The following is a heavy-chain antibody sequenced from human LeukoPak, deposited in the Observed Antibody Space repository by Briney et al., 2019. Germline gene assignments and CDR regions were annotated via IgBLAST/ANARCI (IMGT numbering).Heavy chain of an antibody. J-gene: IGHJ4*02. Sequence: GESLKISCKGSGYSFSTYWIAWVRQVPGKGLEWMGIIYLGDSDIKYSPSFQGQVTISADKSIGTAYLQWSSLKASDTAMYYCARQNAAGTGGSDFWGQGTLVTVSS. CDR3: ARQNAAGTGGSDF. CDR1: GYSFSTYW. D-gene: IGHD7-27*01. CDR2: IYLGDSDI. V-gene: IGHV5-51*01.